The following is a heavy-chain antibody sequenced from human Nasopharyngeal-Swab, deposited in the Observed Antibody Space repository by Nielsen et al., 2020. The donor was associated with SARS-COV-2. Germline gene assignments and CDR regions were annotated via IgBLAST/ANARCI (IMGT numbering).Heavy chain of an antibody. CDR2: IYPGDSDT. V-gene: IGHV5-51*01. D-gene: IGHD2-21*02. Sequence: GESLKISCRGSGYSFTSHWIGWVRQMPGKGLEWMGLIYPGDSDTRYSPSFQGQVTISADKSISTAYLQWSSLKASDTAIYFCARLPHCGGDCPPDVWGQGTSVTVSS. CDR3: ARLPHCGGDCPPDV. J-gene: IGHJ6*02. CDR1: GYSFTSHW.